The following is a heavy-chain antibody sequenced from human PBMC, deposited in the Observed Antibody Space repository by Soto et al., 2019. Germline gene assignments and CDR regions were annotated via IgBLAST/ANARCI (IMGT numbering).Heavy chain of an antibody. D-gene: IGHD6-19*01. Sequence: QLQLQESGPGLVKPSENLSLTCTVSGGSISSSSYYWGWIRQPPGKGLEWIGSIYYSGSTYYNPSLKSRVTLSVDTSKNQFSLKLRFVTAADTAVYYCARPARRSSGCFDYWGQGTLVTVSS. CDR3: ARPARRSSGCFDY. CDR2: IYYSGST. V-gene: IGHV4-39*01. J-gene: IGHJ4*02. CDR1: GGSISSSSYY.